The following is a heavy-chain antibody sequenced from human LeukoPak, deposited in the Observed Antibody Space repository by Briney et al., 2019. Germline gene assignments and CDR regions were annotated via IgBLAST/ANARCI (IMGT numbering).Heavy chain of an antibody. J-gene: IGHJ4*02. CDR3: ARRYCPTNSCSSSRFDC. D-gene: IGHD2-2*01. Sequence: WGSLTLYCAASGFTFSDYYMSWIRQAPGRGLEWVSYISTSGTYTNYADSVKGRFTISRDDAKNSLYLQMDSLRAEDTAFYYCARRYCPTNSCSSSRFDCWGQGTLVTVSS. CDR1: GFTFSDYY. V-gene: IGHV3-11*03. CDR2: ISTSGTYT.